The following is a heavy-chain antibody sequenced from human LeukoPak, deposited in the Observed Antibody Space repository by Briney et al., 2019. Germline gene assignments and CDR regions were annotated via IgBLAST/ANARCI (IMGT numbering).Heavy chain of an antibody. V-gene: IGHV4-39*07. CDR3: ARDLYDSSGYYYRGGWFDP. CDR1: GGSISSSSYY. J-gene: IGHJ5*02. Sequence: SETLSLTCTVSGGSISSSSYYWGWIRQPPGKGLEWIGSIYYSGSTYYNPSLKSPVTISVDTSKNQFSLKLSSVTAADTAVYYCARDLYDSSGYYYRGGWFDPWGQGTLVTVSS. D-gene: IGHD3-22*01. CDR2: IYYSGST.